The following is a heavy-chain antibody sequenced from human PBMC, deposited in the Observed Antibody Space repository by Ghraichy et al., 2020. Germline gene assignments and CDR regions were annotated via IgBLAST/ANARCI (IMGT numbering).Heavy chain of an antibody. CDR2: IYHSGST. D-gene: IGHD6-13*01. CDR3: ARNFKQLVYYFDY. J-gene: IGHJ4*02. Sequence: SETLSLTCAVSGGSISSSNWWSWVRQPPGKGLEWIGEIYHSGSTNYNPSLKSRVTISVDKSKNQFSLKLSSVTAVDTAVYYCARNFKQLVYYFDYWGQGTLVTVSS. V-gene: IGHV4-4*02. CDR1: GGSISSSNW.